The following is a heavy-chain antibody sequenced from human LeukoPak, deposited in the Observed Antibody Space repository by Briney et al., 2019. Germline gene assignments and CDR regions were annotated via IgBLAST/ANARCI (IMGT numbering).Heavy chain of an antibody. V-gene: IGHV3-48*03. CDR3: AELGITTIGGV. CDR2: ISSSGSTI. D-gene: IGHD3-10*02. Sequence: GGSLRLSCAASGFTFSSYEMNWVRQAPGKGLEWVSYISSSGSTIYYADSVKGRFTISRDNAKNSLYLQMNSLRAEDTAVYYCAELGITTIGGVWGKGTTVTVSS. CDR1: GFTFSSYE. J-gene: IGHJ6*04.